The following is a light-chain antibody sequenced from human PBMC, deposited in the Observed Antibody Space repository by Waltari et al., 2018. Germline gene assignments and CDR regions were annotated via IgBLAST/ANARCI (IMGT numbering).Light chain of an antibody. Sequence: EIVLTQSPATLSLSPGERAPLSSRASQSVSSYLAWYQQNPGQAPRLLIYDASNRATGIPARFSGSGSGTDFTLTISSLEPEDFAVYYCQQRSNWPPRFLFGGGTKVEIK. CDR1: QSVSSY. CDR2: DAS. CDR3: QQRSNWPPRFL. V-gene: IGKV3-11*01. J-gene: IGKJ4*01.